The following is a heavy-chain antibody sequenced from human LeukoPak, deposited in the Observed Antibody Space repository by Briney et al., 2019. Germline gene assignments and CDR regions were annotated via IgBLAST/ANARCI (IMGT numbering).Heavy chain of an antibody. J-gene: IGHJ4*02. Sequence: GGSLRLSCAASGFTFSSYEMNWVRQAPGKGVEWVSYISSSGSTIYYADSVKGRFTISRDNAKNSLYLQMNSLRAEDTAVYYCARAPDYGGNSAVDYWGQGTLVTVSS. CDR1: GFTFSSYE. V-gene: IGHV3-48*03. CDR2: ISSSGSTI. CDR3: ARAPDYGGNSAVDY. D-gene: IGHD4-23*01.